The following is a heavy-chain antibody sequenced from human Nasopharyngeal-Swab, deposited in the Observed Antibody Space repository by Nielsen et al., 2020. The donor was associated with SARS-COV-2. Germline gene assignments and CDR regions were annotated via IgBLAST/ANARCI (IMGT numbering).Heavy chain of an antibody. J-gene: IGHJ3*02. CDR2: VVPEDGEP. V-gene: IGHV1-24*01. D-gene: IGHD3-3*01. CDR3: ASEGSGVFGVVIYAFDI. CDR1: GYTLTVLL. Sequence: SVKVSCKVSGYTLTVLLIHWVRQAPGKGLEWMGTVVPEDGEPIYAQNFQGRVTMTEDTSTYTAYLELSSLRSEDTAVYYCASEGSGVFGVVIYAFDIWGPGTLVTVSS.